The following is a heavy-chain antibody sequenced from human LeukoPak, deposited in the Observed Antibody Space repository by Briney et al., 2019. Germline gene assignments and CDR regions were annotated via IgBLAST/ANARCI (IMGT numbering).Heavy chain of an antibody. CDR1: GYTFTSYA. V-gene: IGHV1-3*03. J-gene: IGHJ4*02. CDR2: INVGNGNT. D-gene: IGHD6-19*01. Sequence: ASVKVSCKASGYTFTSYAMHWVRPAPGQRREWMGWINVGNGNTKYSQEFQGRVTITRDTSASTAYMELSSLRSEDMGVYYCARVVKYSSGPLTDLLPYYFDYWGEGTLVTVAS. CDR3: ARVVKYSSGPLTDLLPYYFDY.